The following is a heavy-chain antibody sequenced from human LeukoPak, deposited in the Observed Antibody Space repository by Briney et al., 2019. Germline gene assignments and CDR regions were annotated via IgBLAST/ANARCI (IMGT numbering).Heavy chain of an antibody. CDR1: GGSFSGYY. V-gene: IGHV4-34*01. CDR2: INHSGST. CDR3: ARVTMVRGVIKIDY. J-gene: IGHJ4*02. D-gene: IGHD3-10*01. Sequence: KPSETLSLTCAVYGGSFSGYYWSWIRQPPGKGLEWIGEINHSGSTNYNPSLKSRVTISEDTSKNQFSLKLSSVTAADTAVYYCARVTMVRGVIKIDYWGQGTLVTVSS.